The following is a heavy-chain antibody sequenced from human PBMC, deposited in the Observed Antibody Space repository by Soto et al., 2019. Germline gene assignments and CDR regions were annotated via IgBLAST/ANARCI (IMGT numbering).Heavy chain of an antibody. CDR2: INAGNGNT. V-gene: IGHV1-3*01. CDR1: GYTFTSYA. D-gene: IGHD3-22*01. J-gene: IGHJ4*02. Sequence: QVQLVQSGAEVKKPGASVKVSCKASGYTFTSYAMHWVRQAPGQRLEWMGWINAGNGNTKYSQKFQGRVTNTKDTSASTSYMELSSLGSEDTAVYYCERKSGYYLYYYWGQGTLVTVS. CDR3: ERKSGYYLYYY.